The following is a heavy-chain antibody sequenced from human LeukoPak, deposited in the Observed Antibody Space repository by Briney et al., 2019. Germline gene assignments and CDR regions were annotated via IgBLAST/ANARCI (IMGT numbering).Heavy chain of an antibody. V-gene: IGHV4-34*01. D-gene: IGHD2-2*02. Sequence: SETLSLTRAVYGGSLSGYYWSWIRQPPGKGLEWIGEINHSGSTNYNPSLKSRVTISVDTSKNQFSLKLSSVTAADTAVYYCARGNYCSSTSCYTDLPGASKHRSGQNNFDYWGQGTLVTVSS. CDR3: ARGNYCSSTSCYTDLPGASKHRSGQNNFDY. CDR2: INHSGST. CDR1: GGSLSGYY. J-gene: IGHJ4*02.